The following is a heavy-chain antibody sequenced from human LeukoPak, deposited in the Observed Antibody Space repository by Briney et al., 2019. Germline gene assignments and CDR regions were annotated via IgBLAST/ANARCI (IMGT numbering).Heavy chain of an antibody. J-gene: IGHJ6*02. CDR2: MNPNSGNT. CDR1: GYTFTSYD. Sequence: ASVKVSCKASGYTFTSYDINWVRQATGQGLEWMGWMNPNSGNTGYAQRFQGRVTMTRNTSISTAYMELSSLRSEDTAVYYCAREGGSGWSYYYYHYGMDVWGQGTTVTVSS. V-gene: IGHV1-8*01. D-gene: IGHD6-19*01. CDR3: AREGGSGWSYYYYHYGMDV.